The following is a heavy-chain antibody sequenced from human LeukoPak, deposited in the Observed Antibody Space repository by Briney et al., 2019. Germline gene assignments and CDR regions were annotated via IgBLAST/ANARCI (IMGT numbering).Heavy chain of an antibody. Sequence: GGSLRLSCAASGFTFSSYSMSWVRQAPGKGLEWVSSISSSSSYIYYADSVKGRFTISRDNAKNSLYLQMNSLRAEDTAVYYCARDVPQATGTTDYWGQGTLVTVSS. CDR3: ARDVPQATGTTDY. CDR1: GFTFSSYS. CDR2: ISSSSSYI. J-gene: IGHJ4*02. V-gene: IGHV3-21*01. D-gene: IGHD1-1*01.